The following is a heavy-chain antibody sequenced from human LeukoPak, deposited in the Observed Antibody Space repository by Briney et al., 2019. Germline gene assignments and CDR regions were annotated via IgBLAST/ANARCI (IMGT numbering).Heavy chain of an antibody. J-gene: IGHJ6*02. CDR2: IYSGGST. Sequence: GGSLRLSCAASGFTVSSNYMSWVRQAPGKGLEWVSVIYSGGSTYYADSVKGRFTISRDNSKNTLYLQMNSLRAEDTAVYYCARPLHGDYGYYYYGIDVWGQGTTVTASS. D-gene: IGHD4-17*01. CDR1: GFTVSSNY. V-gene: IGHV3-66*04. CDR3: ARPLHGDYGYYYYGIDV.